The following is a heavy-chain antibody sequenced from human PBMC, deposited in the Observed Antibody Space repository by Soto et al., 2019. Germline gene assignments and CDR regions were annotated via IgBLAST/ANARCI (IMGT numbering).Heavy chain of an antibody. D-gene: IGHD3-10*01. V-gene: IGHV1-8*01. CDR2: MNPNSGNT. J-gene: IGHJ3*02. CDR3: ARQGWFGELLPVSDALDI. CDR1: GYTFTSYD. Sequence: ASVKVSCKASGYTFTSYDINWVRQATGQGLEWMGWMNPNSGNTGYAQKFQGRVTMNRNTSISTAYMELSSLRSEDTAVYYCARQGWFGELLPVSDALDIWGQGTMVTVSS.